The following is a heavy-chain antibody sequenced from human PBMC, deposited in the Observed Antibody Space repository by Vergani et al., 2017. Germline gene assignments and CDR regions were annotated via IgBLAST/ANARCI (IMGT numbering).Heavy chain of an antibody. D-gene: IGHD3-22*01. J-gene: IGHJ3*02. Sequence: QLQLQESGPGLVKPSQTLSLTCTVSGGSISSGGYYWSWIRQHPGKGLEWIGYIYYSGSTYYNPSLKSRVTISVDTSKNQFSLKLSSVTAADTAMYYCARPMRYYGSSGNHVDDVFDIWGQGTVVTVSS. CDR2: IYYSGST. CDR1: GGSISSGGYY. V-gene: IGHV4-31*03. CDR3: ARPMRYYGSSGNHVDDVFDI.